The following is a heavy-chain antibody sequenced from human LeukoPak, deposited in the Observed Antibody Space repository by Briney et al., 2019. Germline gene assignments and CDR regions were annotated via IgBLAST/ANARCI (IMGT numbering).Heavy chain of an antibody. Sequence: GGSLRLSCAASGFTFSSYDMSWVRQAPGKGLEWVSVISGSGASTYYADSVKGRFTISRDNSKNTLYLQMNSLRAEDTAVYYCAKGIAAGPFDYWGQGTLVAVSS. D-gene: IGHD6-6*01. J-gene: IGHJ4*02. CDR3: AKGIAAGPFDY. CDR1: GFTFSSYD. V-gene: IGHV3-23*01. CDR2: ISGSGAST.